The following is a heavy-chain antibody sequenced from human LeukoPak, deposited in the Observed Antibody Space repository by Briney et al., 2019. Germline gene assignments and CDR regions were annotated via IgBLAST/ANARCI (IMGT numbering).Heavy chain of an antibody. Sequence: SETLSLTCAVYGGSFSGYYWSWIRQPPGKGLEWIGEINHSGSTNYNPSLKSRVTISVDTSKNQFSLKLSSVTAADTAVYYCATAMIRGYYYYMDVWGKGTTVTVSS. CDR3: ATAMIRGYYYYMDV. CDR1: GGSFSGYY. D-gene: IGHD3-10*01. V-gene: IGHV4-34*01. J-gene: IGHJ6*03. CDR2: INHSGST.